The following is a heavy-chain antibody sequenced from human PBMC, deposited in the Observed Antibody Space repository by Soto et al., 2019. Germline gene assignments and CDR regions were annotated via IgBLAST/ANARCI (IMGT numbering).Heavy chain of an antibody. CDR3: ETDNIQGPNKFAY. Sequence: PRVSLRLSCAASGLIFRSYWMSWVRQVPDKGLEWVANIKQDGSEKYYVDSVKGRFTISRDNAEKSLYLQMNSLRAEDTAVYYCETDNIQGPNKFAYRGQGTRVTV. CDR1: GLIFRSYW. CDR2: IKQDGSEK. V-gene: IGHV3-7*03. J-gene: IGHJ4*02. D-gene: IGHD5-18*01.